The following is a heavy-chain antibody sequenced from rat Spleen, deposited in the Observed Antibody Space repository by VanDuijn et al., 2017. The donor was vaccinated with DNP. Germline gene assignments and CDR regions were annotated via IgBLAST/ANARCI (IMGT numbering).Heavy chain of an antibody. CDR1: SAYY. Sequence: SAYYMAWVRQAPAKGLEWVAYIGSPAYAPYYTDSVKGRFAISRDNAKSTLYLQMNSLRSEDMATYYCARRDGSYYFDYWGQGVMVTVSS. D-gene: IGHD1-3*01. V-gene: IGHV5-22*01. CDR3: ARRDGSYYFDY. J-gene: IGHJ2*01. CDR2: IGSPAYAP.